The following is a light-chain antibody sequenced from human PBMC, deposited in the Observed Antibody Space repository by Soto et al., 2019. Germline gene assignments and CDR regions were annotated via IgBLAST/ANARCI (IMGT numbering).Light chain of an antibody. Sequence: EIVFTQSPGALSFSPGERATLSCRASQSVSSAYLAWYQQKPGQAPRLLIYGASNRATGIPDRFSGSGSGTDFTLTISRLEPEDFAVYYCQQYGISSYTFGQGTKVDIK. CDR3: QQYGISSYT. CDR1: QSVSSAY. V-gene: IGKV3-20*01. CDR2: GAS. J-gene: IGKJ2*01.